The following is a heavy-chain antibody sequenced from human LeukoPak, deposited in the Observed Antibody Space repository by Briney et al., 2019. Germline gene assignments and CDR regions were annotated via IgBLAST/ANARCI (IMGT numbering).Heavy chain of an antibody. CDR2: IYTSGST. V-gene: IGHV4-4*07. J-gene: IGHJ6*03. CDR3: ARDSGDRYYYYMDV. D-gene: IGHD7-27*01. Sequence: TASETLSLTCTVSGGSISSYYWSWIRQPAGKVLEWIGRIYTSGSTNYNPSLKSRVTMSVDTSKNQFSLKLSSVTAADTAVYYCARDSGDRYYYYMDVWGKGTTVTISS. CDR1: GGSISSYY.